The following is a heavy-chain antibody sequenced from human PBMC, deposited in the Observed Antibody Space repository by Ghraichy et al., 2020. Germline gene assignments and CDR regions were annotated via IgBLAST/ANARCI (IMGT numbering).Heavy chain of an antibody. Sequence: GGSLRLSCAASGFTFDDYAMHWVRQAPGKGLEWVSGISWNSGSIGYADSVKGRFTISRDNAKNSLYLQMNSLRAEDTALYYCAKDGALENTVTTVVYGMDVWGQGTTVTVSS. V-gene: IGHV3-9*01. J-gene: IGHJ6*02. CDR1: GFTFDDYA. CDR2: ISWNSGSI. CDR3: AKDGALENTVTTVVYGMDV. D-gene: IGHD4-23*01.